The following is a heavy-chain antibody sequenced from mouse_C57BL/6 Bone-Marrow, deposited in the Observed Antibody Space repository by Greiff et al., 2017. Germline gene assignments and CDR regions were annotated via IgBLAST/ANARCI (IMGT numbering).Heavy chain of an antibody. CDR1: GFTFSDYG. D-gene: IGHD1-1*01. J-gene: IGHJ1*03. CDR3: ARDYYGSF. Sequence: EVLVVESGGGLVKPGGSLKLSCAASGFTFSDYGMHWVRQAPEKGLEWVAYISSGSSTIYYAATVKGRFTISRDNAKNTLFLQMTSLRSEDTATYYCARDYYGSFWGTGTTVTVSS. V-gene: IGHV5-17*01. CDR2: ISSGSSTI.